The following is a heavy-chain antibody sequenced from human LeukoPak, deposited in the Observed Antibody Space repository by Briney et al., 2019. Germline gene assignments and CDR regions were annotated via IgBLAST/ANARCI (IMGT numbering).Heavy chain of an antibody. D-gene: IGHD1-26*01. Sequence: SETLSLTCAVYGGSFSGYYWSWIRQPPGKGLEWIGEINHSGSTNYNPSLKSRVTISVDTSKNQFSLKLSSVTAADTAVYYCASSTKWGDYFDYWGQGTLVTVSS. CDR1: GGSFSGYY. CDR3: ASSTKWGDYFDY. J-gene: IGHJ4*02. CDR2: INHSGST. V-gene: IGHV4-34*01.